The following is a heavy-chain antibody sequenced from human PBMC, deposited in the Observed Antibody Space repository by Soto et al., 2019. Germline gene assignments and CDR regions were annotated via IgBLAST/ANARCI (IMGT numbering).Heavy chain of an antibody. CDR1: GFRFSDYR. Sequence: XECLRLPCVVSGFRFSDYRLNWFRQAPGQGLEWVANINRRVTSTNYVDSVRGRFSTSRDNTRNSFYLNMDSLRVGDTATYYCVRGTPTPGLDIWGRGTTVTVSS. CDR3: VRGTPTPGLDI. D-gene: IGHD1-1*01. V-gene: IGHV3-7*03. J-gene: IGHJ6*02. CDR2: INRRVTST.